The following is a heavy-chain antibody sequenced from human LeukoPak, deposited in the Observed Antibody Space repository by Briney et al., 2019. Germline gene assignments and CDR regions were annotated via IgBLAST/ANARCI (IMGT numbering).Heavy chain of an antibody. J-gene: IGHJ4*02. Sequence: GGSLRLCCAASGFTFSSYSMNWVRQAPGKGLEWVSSISSSSSYIYYADSEKGRFTISRDNAKNSLYLQMNSLRAEDTAVYYCASLGYCSSTSCYGLDYWGQGTLVTVSS. D-gene: IGHD2-2*01. CDR3: ASLGYCSSTSCYGLDY. CDR1: GFTFSSYS. V-gene: IGHV3-21*01. CDR2: ISSSSSYI.